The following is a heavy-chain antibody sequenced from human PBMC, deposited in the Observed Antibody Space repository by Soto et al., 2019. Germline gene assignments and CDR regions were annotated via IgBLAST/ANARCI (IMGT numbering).Heavy chain of an antibody. CDR1: GFTFSSYS. J-gene: IGHJ4*02. CDR3: ARPWDTAMFSTWNY. CDR2: INKNGGEK. D-gene: IGHD5-18*01. Sequence: EVQLVESGGGLVQPGGSLRLSCAASGFTFSSYSMSWVRQAPGKGLEWVANINKNGGEKYSVDSVKGRFTISRDNAKNSLYLQMNSLRAVDTAVYDCARPWDTAMFSTWNYWGQGTLVTVSS. V-gene: IGHV3-7*03.